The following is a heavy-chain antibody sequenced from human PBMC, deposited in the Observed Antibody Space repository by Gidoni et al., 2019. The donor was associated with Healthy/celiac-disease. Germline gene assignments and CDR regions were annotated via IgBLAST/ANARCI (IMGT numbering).Heavy chain of an antibody. J-gene: IGHJ4*02. Sequence: QVQLQQWVAGLLKPSETLSLTCAVHGWFFSGYYWNWIRHPPGKGLEWIGGINHSGSTNYNPSLKSRVTISVDTSKNQFSLKLSSVTAADTAVYYCATYYYGSGSYRYFDYWGQGTLVTVSS. CDR3: ATYYYGSGSYRYFDY. CDR1: GWFFSGYY. CDR2: INHSGST. V-gene: IGHV4-34*01. D-gene: IGHD3-10*01.